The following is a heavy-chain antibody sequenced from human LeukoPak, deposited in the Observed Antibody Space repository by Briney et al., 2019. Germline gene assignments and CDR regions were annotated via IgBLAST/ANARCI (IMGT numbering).Heavy chain of an antibody. CDR2: IISIFGTA. J-gene: IGHJ4*02. Sequence: SVKVSCKASGGTFSSYAISWVRQAPGQGLEWMGGIISIFGTANYAQKFQGRFTITTDESTSTAYMELSSLRSQDTAVYYCARDGDGYRKFDYWGQGTLVTVSS. CDR3: ARDGDGYRKFDY. D-gene: IGHD5-24*01. CDR1: GGTFSSYA. V-gene: IGHV1-69*05.